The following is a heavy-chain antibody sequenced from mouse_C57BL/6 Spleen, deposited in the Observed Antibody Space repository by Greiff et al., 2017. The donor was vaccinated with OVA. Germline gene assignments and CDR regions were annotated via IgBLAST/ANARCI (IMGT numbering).Heavy chain of an antibody. D-gene: IGHD2-3*01. J-gene: IGHJ3*01. V-gene: IGHV1-55*01. CDR2: IYPGSGST. Sequence: QVQLQQPGAELVKPGASVTMSCKASGYTFTSYWITWVKPRPGQGLEWLGDIYPGSGSTNYNEQFKSKATLTVDTSSSTAFMQLSSLTSEYSAVYYCASSYDCYYPFAYWGQGTLVTVSA. CDR1: GYTFTSYW. CDR3: ASSYDCYYPFAY.